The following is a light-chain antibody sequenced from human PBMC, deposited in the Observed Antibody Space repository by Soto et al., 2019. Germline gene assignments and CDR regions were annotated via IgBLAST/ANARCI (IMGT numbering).Light chain of an antibody. CDR1: QSVGSNY. CDR2: GAS. Sequence: EIVLTQYPGTLSLSPGDRATLSCRASQSVGSNYLAWYQQRPGQAPRLLIYGASYRAAGIPDRFSGSGSGTDFTLTINRLEPEDFAVYYCHQYGRSAILTSRPGTTVDV. J-gene: IGKJ3*01. CDR3: HQYGRSAILT. V-gene: IGKV3-20*01.